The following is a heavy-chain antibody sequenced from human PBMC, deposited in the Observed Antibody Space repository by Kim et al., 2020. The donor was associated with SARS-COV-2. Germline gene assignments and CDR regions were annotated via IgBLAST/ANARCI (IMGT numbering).Heavy chain of an antibody. Sequence: GGSLRLSCSAYGFILSRYAMHWVRQVSGKRLEYVSSIYSNGDSAYSADSVMGRFTMSRDSSKNTLYLQMTNLRGDDTAVYFCVRDYAGPDYWGPGTLVTV. V-gene: IGHV3-64D*06. CDR1: GFILSRYA. D-gene: IGHD3-16*01. J-gene: IGHJ4*02. CDR2: IYSNGDSA. CDR3: VRDYAGPDY.